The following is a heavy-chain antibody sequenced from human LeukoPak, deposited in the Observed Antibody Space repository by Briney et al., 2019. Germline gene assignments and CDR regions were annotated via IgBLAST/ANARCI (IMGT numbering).Heavy chain of an antibody. CDR3: ARSLSFAGEFDY. D-gene: IGHD1-1*01. J-gene: IGHJ4*02. CDR1: GGSFTPYY. CDR2: IYHTGGI. Sequence: SETLSLTSTVSGGSFTPYYWSWIRQPPGKGLEWIGNIYHTGGIDYSPSLKSRVTLSFDTSKNQFSLKVNSVSAADTAICFCARSLSFAGEFDYWGQGILVSVS. V-gene: IGHV4-59*04.